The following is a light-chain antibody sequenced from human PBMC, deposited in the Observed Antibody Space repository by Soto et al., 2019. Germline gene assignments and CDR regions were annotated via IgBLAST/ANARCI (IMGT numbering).Light chain of an antibody. V-gene: IGLV2-14*01. CDR3: SSHTSSGTSYV. CDR1: SSDVGGYNY. CDR2: DVG. J-gene: IGLJ1*01. Sequence: QSVLTQPASVSGSPGQSITISCTGTSSDVGGYNYVSWYQQHPGKAPKLMIYDVGNRPSGVSNRFSGSKSANTASLTISGLQAEDEADYYCSSHTSSGTSYVYGT.